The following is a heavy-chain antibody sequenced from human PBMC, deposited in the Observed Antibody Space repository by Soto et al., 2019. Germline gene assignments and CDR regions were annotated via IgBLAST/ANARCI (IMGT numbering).Heavy chain of an antibody. D-gene: IGHD6-6*01. CDR3: ARRARPDFYYMDV. CDR1: GFTLSGYA. V-gene: IGHV3-64*01. J-gene: IGHJ6*03. CDR2: ISSNGVGT. Sequence: PGGSPRLSCASSGFTLSGYAVDWVRQAPGKGLEYVSGISSNGVGTYYANSVQGRFTISRDNSKNTVYLQMGSLRPEDMAVYYCARRARPDFYYMDVWGKGTTVTVSS.